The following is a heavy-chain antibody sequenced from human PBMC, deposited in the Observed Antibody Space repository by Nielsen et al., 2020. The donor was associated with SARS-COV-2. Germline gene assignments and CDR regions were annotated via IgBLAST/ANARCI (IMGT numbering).Heavy chain of an antibody. V-gene: IGHV3-30*03. D-gene: IGHD2-2*01. J-gene: IGHJ5*02. CDR2: ISADGTND. CDR1: GFTFSDNY. Sequence: GESLKISCAASGFTFSDNYMSWIRQAPGKGLEWLTIISADGTNDHYADSVRGRFTISRDNSKNTLYLHLNSLRPEDTAVYYCARETIDFTSSFVDIWGQGTLVTVSP. CDR3: ARETIDFTSSFVDI.